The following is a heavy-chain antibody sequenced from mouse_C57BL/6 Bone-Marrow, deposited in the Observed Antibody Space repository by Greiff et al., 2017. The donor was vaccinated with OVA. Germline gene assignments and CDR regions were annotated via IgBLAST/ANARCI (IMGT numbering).Heavy chain of an antibody. CDR3: ARHPAYGNYVAY. CDR1: GFTFSDYY. CDR2: ISNGGGST. D-gene: IGHD2-1*01. V-gene: IGHV5-12*01. J-gene: IGHJ3*01. Sequence: DVQLVESGGGLVQPGGSLKLSCAASGFTFSDYYMYWVRQTPEKRLEWVAYISNGGGSTYYPDTVKGRFTISRDNAKNTLYLQMSRLKSEDTAMYYCARHPAYGNYVAYWGQGTLVTVSA.